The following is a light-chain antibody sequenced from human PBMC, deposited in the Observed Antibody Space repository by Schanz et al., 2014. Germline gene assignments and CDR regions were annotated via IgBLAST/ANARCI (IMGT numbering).Light chain of an antibody. J-gene: IGLJ2*01. CDR3: SSYTSSSIVV. CDR1: SSDVGGYNY. V-gene: IGLV2-14*03. Sequence: QSVLTQPASVSGSPGQSITLSCTGTSSDVGGYNYVSWYQHHPGKAPKLMIYDVNNRPSGVSNRFSGSKSGNTASLTISGLQAEDEADYYCSSYTSSSIVVFGGGTKLTVL. CDR2: DVN.